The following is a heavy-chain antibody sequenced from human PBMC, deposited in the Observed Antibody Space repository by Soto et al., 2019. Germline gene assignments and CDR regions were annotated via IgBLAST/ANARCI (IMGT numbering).Heavy chain of an antibody. CDR2: IYYSGST. CDR1: GGSISSSSYY. D-gene: IGHD2-15*01. Sequence: SETLSLTCTVSGGSISSSSYYWGWIRQPPGKGLEWIGGIYYSGSTYYNPSLKSRVTISVDTSKNQFSLKLSSVTAADTAVYYCARHGYCSGGSCSRRYFQHWGQGTLVTVSS. CDR3: ARHGYCSGGSCSRRYFQH. V-gene: IGHV4-39*01. J-gene: IGHJ1*01.